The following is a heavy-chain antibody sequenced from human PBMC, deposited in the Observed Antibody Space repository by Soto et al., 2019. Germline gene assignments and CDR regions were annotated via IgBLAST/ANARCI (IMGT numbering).Heavy chain of an antibody. D-gene: IGHD6-13*01. J-gene: IGHJ4*02. CDR2: IYYSGST. V-gene: IGHV4-39*01. CDR1: GGSISSSSYY. Sequence: SETLSLTCTVSGGSISSSSYYWGWIRQPPGKGLEWIGSIYYSGSTYYNPSLKSRVTISVDTSKNQFSLKLSSVTAADTAVYYCARRTYVYSSSPYYFDYWGQGTLVTVS. CDR3: ARRTYVYSSSPYYFDY.